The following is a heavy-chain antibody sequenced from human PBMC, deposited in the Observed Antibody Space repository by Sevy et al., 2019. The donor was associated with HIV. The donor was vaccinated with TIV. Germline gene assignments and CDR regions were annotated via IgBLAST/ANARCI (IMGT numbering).Heavy chain of an antibody. CDR3: AKQRRYSGYDFDY. J-gene: IGHJ4*02. V-gene: IGHV3-23*01. Sequence: GGSLRLSCAASAFTFSSHAMSWVRQAPGKGLEWVSAISGSGANTYYADSVKGRFTISRDNSKNTLYLQMNSLRAEDTAVYYCAKQRRYSGYDFDYWGQGTLVTVSS. D-gene: IGHD5-12*01. CDR2: ISGSGANT. CDR1: AFTFSSHA.